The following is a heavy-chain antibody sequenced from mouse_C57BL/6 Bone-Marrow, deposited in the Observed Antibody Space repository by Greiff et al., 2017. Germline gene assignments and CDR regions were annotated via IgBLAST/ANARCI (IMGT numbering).Heavy chain of an antibody. D-gene: IGHD1-1*01. V-gene: IGHV1-18*01. CDR3: ARQVVATRYWYFDV. CDR2: INPNNGGT. CDR1: GYTFTDYN. Sequence: EVQLQQSGPELVKPGASVKIPCKASGYTFTDYNMDWVKQSHGKSLEWIGDINPNNGGTIYNQKFKGKATLTVDKSSSTAYMELRSLTSEDTAVYYCARQVVATRYWYFDVWGTGTTVTVSS. J-gene: IGHJ1*03.